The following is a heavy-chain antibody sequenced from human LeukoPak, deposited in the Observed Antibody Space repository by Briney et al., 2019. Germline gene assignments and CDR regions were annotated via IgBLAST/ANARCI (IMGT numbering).Heavy chain of an antibody. Sequence: GESLKISCQGFGYKFSNYWIGWVRQMPGKGLEWMGIIFLGDSDTRYSPSFQGQVTISADKSLNTACLQWNTLKTSDTAIYYCATHEVTAAAGTEFDSWGQGTLVTVS. J-gene: IGHJ4*02. CDR1: GYKFSNYW. V-gene: IGHV5-51*01. CDR3: ATHEVTAAAGTEFDS. D-gene: IGHD6-13*01. CDR2: IFLGDSDT.